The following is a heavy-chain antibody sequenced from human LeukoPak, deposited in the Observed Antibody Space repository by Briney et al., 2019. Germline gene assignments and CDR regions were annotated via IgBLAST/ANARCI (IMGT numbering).Heavy chain of an antibody. CDR3: VRGQTIDY. CDR2: IKRDGSGI. J-gene: IGHJ4*02. Sequence: GGSLRLSCTTSGFAFSNYWMYWVRQAPGKGLEWVSRIKRDGSGITYSDAVEGRFTISRDNFKNTFLQMNSLRDEDTAMYYCVRGQTIDYWGQGTLGTVSS. CDR1: GFAFSNYW. V-gene: IGHV3-74*03. D-gene: IGHD3-3*01.